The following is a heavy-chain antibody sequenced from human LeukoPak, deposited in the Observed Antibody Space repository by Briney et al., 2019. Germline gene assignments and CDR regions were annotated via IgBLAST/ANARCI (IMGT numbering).Heavy chain of an antibody. CDR3: EKGRTPSCNAP. J-gene: IGHJ5*02. Sequence: PGGSLRLSCAASGFTFSDYGMHCVRQAPGKGLEWVAVISYDGNSEYYADSVKGRFSISRDNSKDTLYLQMNSLRPEDTAVYYWEKGRTPSCNAPGGQEPLVPFP. CDR1: GFTFSDYG. D-gene: IGHD2-2*01. V-gene: IGHV3-30*18. CDR2: ISYDGNSE.